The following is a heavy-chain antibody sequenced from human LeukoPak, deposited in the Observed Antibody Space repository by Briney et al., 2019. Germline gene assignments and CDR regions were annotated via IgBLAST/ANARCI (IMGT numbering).Heavy chain of an antibody. CDR3: ARVTGLHQKNWYFDL. CDR2: IYYSGST. CDR1: GGSISSGGYY. J-gene: IGHJ2*01. D-gene: IGHD1-14*01. V-gene: IGHV4-31*03. Sequence: SETLSLTCTVSGGSISSGGYYWSWIRQHPGKGLEWIGYIYYSGSTYYNPSLKSRVTISVDTSKNQFSLKLSSVTAADTAVYYCARVTGLHQKNWYFDLWGRGTLVTVSS.